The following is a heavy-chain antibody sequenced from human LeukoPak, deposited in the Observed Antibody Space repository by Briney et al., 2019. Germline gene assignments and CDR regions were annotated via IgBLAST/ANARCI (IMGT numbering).Heavy chain of an antibody. Sequence: PSQTLSLTCTVSGGSISSGGYYWSWIRQHPGKGLEWIGYIYYSGSTYYNPSLKSRVTISVDTSKNQFSLKLSSVTAADTAVYYCATTAGIQLWVRRPLDAFDIWGQGTMVTVSS. CDR3: ATTAGIQLWVRRPLDAFDI. D-gene: IGHD5-18*01. CDR1: GGSISSGGYY. J-gene: IGHJ3*02. CDR2: IYYSGST. V-gene: IGHV4-31*03.